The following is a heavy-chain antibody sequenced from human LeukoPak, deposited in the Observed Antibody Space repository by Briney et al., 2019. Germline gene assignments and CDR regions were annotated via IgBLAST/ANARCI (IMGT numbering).Heavy chain of an antibody. Sequence: GGSLRLSCAASGFTFSSYAMNWVRQAPGKGLEWVSFISGSGDTTYYADSVKGRFTISRDNAKNSLYLQMNSLRAEDTALYYCAKDIGITMVRGVILGAFDIWGQGTMVTVSS. J-gene: IGHJ3*02. V-gene: IGHV3-23*01. D-gene: IGHD3-10*01. CDR3: AKDIGITMVRGVILGAFDI. CDR1: GFTFSSYA. CDR2: ISGSGDTT.